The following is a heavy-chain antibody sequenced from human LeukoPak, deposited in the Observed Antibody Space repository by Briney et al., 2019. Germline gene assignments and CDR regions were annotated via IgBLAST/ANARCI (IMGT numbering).Heavy chain of an antibody. J-gene: IGHJ4*02. D-gene: IGHD5-24*01. V-gene: IGHV3-21*01. CDR1: GGSISSSI. CDR2: ISSSSSYI. CDR3: ARDLGNNRDGYNLGKDY. Sequence: ETLSLTCTVSGGSISSSIYYWGWIRQPPGKGLEWVSSISSSSSYIYYADSVKGRFTISRDNAKNSLYLQMNSLRAEDSAVYYCARDLGNNRDGYNLGKDYWGQGTLVTVSS.